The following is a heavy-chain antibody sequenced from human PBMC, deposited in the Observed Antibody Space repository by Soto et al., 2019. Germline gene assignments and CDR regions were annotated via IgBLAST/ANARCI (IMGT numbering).Heavy chain of an antibody. CDR3: ALQQAVAGTTNWFDP. V-gene: IGHV3-23*01. CDR2: ISGSGGST. CDR1: GFTFSTYA. Sequence: GGSLRLSCAASGFTFSTYAMSWVRQAPGKALKWVSAISGSGGSTYYADSVKGRFTISRDNSKNTLYLQMNSLRAEDTAVYYCALQQAVAGTTNWFDPWGQGTLVTVSS. D-gene: IGHD6-19*01. J-gene: IGHJ5*02.